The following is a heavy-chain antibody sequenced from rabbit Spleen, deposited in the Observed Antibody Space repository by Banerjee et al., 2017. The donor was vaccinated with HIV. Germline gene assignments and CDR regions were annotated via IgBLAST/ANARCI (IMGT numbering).Heavy chain of an antibody. Sequence: QQQLVESGGGLVQPGGSLKLSCKASGFSLNNNYIMRWVRQAPGKGLEWIASIYINNPTTYYATWARGRFTISKTSSTTVTLQMTRLTAADTTTYFCATDTYGVGAFDLWGQGTLVTVS. D-gene: IGHD6-1*01. CDR1: GFSLNNNYI. V-gene: IGHV1S45*01. CDR3: ATDTYGVGAFDL. CDR2: IYINNPTT. J-gene: IGHJ4*01.